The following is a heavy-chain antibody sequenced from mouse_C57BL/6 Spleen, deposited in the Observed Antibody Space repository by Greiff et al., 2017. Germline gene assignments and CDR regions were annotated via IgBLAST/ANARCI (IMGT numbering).Heavy chain of an antibody. Sequence: VQLQQPGAELVMPGASVKLSCKASGYTFTSYWMHWVKQRPGQGLEWIGEIDPSDSYTNYNQKFKGKSTLTVDKSSSTAYMQLSSLTSEDSAVYYCATGYRPSYYAMDYWGQGTSVTVSS. J-gene: IGHJ4*01. V-gene: IGHV1-69*01. CDR2: IDPSDSYT. D-gene: IGHD2-14*01. CDR1: GYTFTSYW. CDR3: ATGYRPSYYAMDY.